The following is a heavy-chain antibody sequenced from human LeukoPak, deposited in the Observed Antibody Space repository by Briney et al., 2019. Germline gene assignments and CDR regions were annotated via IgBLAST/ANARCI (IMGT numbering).Heavy chain of an antibody. CDR1: GYTFTGYY. CDR3: ARDRTRTGYSSGWYHDY. D-gene: IGHD6-19*01. V-gene: IGHV1-2*02. CDR2: INPNSGGT. J-gene: IGHJ4*02. Sequence: ASVKVSCKASGYTFTGYYMHWVRQATGQGLGWMGWINPNSGGTNYAQKFQGRVTMTRDTSISTAYMELSRLRSDDTAVYYCARDRTRTGYSSGWYHDYWGQGTLVTVSS.